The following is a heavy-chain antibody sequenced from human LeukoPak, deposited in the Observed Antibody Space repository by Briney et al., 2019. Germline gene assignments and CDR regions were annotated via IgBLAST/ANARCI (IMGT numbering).Heavy chain of an antibody. D-gene: IGHD1/OR15-1a*01. CDR1: GGSFSGYY. CDR2: IYHSGST. J-gene: IGHJ3*02. Sequence: SETLSLTCAVYGGSFSGYYWSWIRQPPGKGLEWIGYIYHSGSTYYNPSLKSRVTISVDRSKNQFSLKLSSVTAADTAVYYCARGIGTLSSYDAFDIWGQGTMVTVSS. V-gene: IGHV4-34*01. CDR3: ARGIGTLSSYDAFDI.